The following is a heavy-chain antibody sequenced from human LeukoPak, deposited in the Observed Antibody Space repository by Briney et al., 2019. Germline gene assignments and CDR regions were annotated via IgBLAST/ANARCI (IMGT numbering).Heavy chain of an antibody. CDR2: IYHSRST. Sequence: SETLSLTCTVSGYSISSGYYWGWIRQPPGKGLEWIGSIYHSRSTYYNPSLKSRVTISVDTSKNQFSLKLSSVTAADTAVYYCARDHWFGEPLVDWGQGTLVTVSS. J-gene: IGHJ4*02. CDR1: GYSISSGYY. V-gene: IGHV4-38-2*02. CDR3: ARDHWFGEPLVD. D-gene: IGHD3-10*01.